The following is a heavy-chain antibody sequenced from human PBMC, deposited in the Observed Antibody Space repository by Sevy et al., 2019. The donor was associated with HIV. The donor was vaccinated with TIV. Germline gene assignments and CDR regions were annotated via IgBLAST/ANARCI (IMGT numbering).Heavy chain of an antibody. D-gene: IGHD3-10*01. Sequence: SGPTLVNPTQTLTLTCTFSGFSLSTSGVGVGWIRQPPGKALEWLALIYWNDDKRYSPSLKGRLTITKETSKNQVVLTMTNFDPEDTATYDCAHGTGYYGSGSYYNRGGYYFDYWGQGTLVTVSS. V-gene: IGHV2-5*01. J-gene: IGHJ4*02. CDR3: AHGTGYYGSGSYYNRGGYYFDY. CDR2: IYWNDDK. CDR1: GFSLSTSGVG.